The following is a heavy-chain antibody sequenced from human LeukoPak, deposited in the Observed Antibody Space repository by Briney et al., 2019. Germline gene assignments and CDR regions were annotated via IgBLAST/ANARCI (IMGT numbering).Heavy chain of an antibody. Sequence: ASVKVSCKASVYTFTDYYMHWVRQAPGQGLEWMGWINPNSGGTNYAQKFQGRVTMTRDKSISTAYMELTRLRSDDTAIYYCARDQQGGNSEFDYWGQGTLVTVSS. J-gene: IGHJ4*02. V-gene: IGHV1-2*02. D-gene: IGHD4-23*01. CDR3: ARDQQGGNSEFDY. CDR2: INPNSGGT. CDR1: VYTFTDYY.